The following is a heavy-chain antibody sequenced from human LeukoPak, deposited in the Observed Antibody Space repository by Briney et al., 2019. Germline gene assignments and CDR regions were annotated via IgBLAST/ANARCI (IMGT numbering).Heavy chain of an antibody. Sequence: PGGSLRLSCAASGFTFSGSAMHWVRQASGKGLEWVGRIRSKANSYATAYAASVKGNFTISRDDSKNTAYLQMNSLKTEDTAVYYCTRSSGITGTTGAFDIWGQGTMVTVSS. CDR2: IRSKANSYAT. CDR3: TRSSGITGTTGAFDI. D-gene: IGHD1-20*01. CDR1: GFTFSGSA. V-gene: IGHV3-73*01. J-gene: IGHJ3*02.